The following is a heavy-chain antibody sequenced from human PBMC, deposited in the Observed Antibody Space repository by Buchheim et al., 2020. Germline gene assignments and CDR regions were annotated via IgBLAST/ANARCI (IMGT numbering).Heavy chain of an antibody. CDR3: AKGPGPPQSGYDLPWFDP. J-gene: IGHJ5*02. CDR1: GFTFSSYA. CDR2: ISGSGGST. V-gene: IGHV3-23*01. Sequence: EVQLLESGGGLVQPGGSLRLACAASGFTFSSYAMSWVRQAPGKGLEWVSAISGSGGSTYYADSVKGRFTISSDNSKNTPYLQRSSLGAEDTAVYYCAKGPGPPQSGYDLPWFDPWGQGTL. D-gene: IGHD5-12*01.